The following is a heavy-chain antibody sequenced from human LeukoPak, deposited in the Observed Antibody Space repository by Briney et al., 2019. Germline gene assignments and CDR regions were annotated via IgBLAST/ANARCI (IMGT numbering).Heavy chain of an antibody. CDR3: AGITIFGVVIIRKHFDY. CDR2: ISSSSSYI. J-gene: IGHJ4*02. CDR1: GFTFSSYS. D-gene: IGHD3-3*01. Sequence: GGSLRLSCAASGFTFSSYSMNWVRQAPGKGLEWVSSISSSSSYIYYADSVKGRLAISRDNSKNTLYLQMNSLRAEDTAVYYCAGITIFGVVIIRKHFDYWGQGTLVTVSS. V-gene: IGHV3-21*04.